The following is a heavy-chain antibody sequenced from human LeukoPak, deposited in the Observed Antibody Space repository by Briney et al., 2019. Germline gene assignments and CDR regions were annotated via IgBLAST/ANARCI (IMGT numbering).Heavy chain of an antibody. CDR3: ARGEVHCSSTSCYTLGDY. CDR2: MNPNSGNT. J-gene: IGHJ4*02. Sequence: GASVKVSCKASGYTFTSYDINWVRQATGQGLEWMGWMNPNSGNTGYAQKFQGRVTMTRNTSISTAYMELRSLRSDDTAVYYCARGEVHCSSTSCYTLGDYWGQGTLVTVSS. V-gene: IGHV1-8*01. CDR1: GYTFTSYD. D-gene: IGHD2-2*02.